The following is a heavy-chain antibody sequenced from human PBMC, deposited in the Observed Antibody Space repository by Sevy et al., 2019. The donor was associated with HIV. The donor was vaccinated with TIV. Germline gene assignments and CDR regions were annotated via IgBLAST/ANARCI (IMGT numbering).Heavy chain of an antibody. CDR2: INPNSGGR. V-gene: IGHV1-2*02. Sequence: ASVKVSCKDSGYTFTDYYMHWVRQAPGQGLEWMGWINPNSGGRNYAQKFQGRVTMTRDTSISTAYMELSRLRSDDTAVYYCARDIITIFGVVTGLSQSSDYWGQGTLVTVSS. D-gene: IGHD3-3*01. J-gene: IGHJ4*02. CDR1: GYTFTDYY. CDR3: ARDIITIFGVVTGLSQSSDY.